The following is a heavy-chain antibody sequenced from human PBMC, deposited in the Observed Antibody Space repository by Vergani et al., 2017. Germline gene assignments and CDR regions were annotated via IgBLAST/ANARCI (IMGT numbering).Heavy chain of an antibody. J-gene: IGHJ4*02. V-gene: IGHV4-34*01. D-gene: IGHD3-22*01. CDR1: GGSISSYY. Sequence: QVQLQESGPGLVKPSETLSLTCTVSGGSISSYYWSWIRQPPGKGLEWIGEINHSGSTNYNPSLKSRVTISVDTSKNQFSLKLSSVTAADTAVYYCARGIIKYYYDSSGYSFDYWGQGTLVTVSS. CDR3: ARGIIKYYYDSSGYSFDY. CDR2: INHSGST.